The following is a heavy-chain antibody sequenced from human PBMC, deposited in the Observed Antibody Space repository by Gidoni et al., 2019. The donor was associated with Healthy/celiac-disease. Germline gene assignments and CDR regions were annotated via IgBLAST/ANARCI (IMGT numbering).Heavy chain of an antibody. CDR1: GGSFSGYY. V-gene: IGHV4-34*01. D-gene: IGHD3-16*01. CDR3: ATCPGGGFDY. J-gene: IGHJ4*02. CDR2: INHSGST. Sequence: QVQLQQWGAGLLKPSETLSLTCAVYGGSFSGYYWSWIRQPPGKGLEWIGEINHSGSTNYNPSLKSRVTISVDTSKNQFSLKLSSVTAADTAVYYCATCPGGGFDYWGQGTLVTVSS.